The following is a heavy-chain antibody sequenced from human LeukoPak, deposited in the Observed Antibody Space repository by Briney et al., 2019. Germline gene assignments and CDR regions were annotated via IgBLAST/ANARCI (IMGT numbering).Heavy chain of an antibody. CDR1: GFTFSSYA. Sequence: PGGSLRLSCAASGFTFSSYAMSWVRHAPGKGLEWVSALSGSGGSTYYADSVKGRFTISRDNSKHPLYLQMNCLRAEDTAVYSCAKGGYCTNGVFYSNTYSDYWGQGTLVTISS. D-gene: IGHD2-8*01. CDR3: AKGGYCTNGVFYSNTYSDY. J-gene: IGHJ4*02. V-gene: IGHV3-23*01. CDR2: LSGSGGST.